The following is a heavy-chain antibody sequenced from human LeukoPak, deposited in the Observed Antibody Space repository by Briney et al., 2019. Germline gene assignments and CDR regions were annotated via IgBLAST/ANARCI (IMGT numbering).Heavy chain of an antibody. CDR3: AREPLRGYSYGYLWYFDL. V-gene: IGHV3-30*03. CDR2: ISYDGSNK. Sequence: GGSLRLSCAASGSIFSDYWMSWVRQAPGKGLEWVAVISYDGSNKYYADSVKGRFTISRDNSKNTLYLQMNSLRAEDTAVYYCAREPLRGYSYGYLWYFDLWGRGTLVTVSS. J-gene: IGHJ2*01. CDR1: GSIFSDYW. D-gene: IGHD5-18*01.